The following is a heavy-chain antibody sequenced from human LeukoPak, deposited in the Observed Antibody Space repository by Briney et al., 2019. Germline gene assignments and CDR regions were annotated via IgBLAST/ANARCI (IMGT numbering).Heavy chain of an antibody. CDR2: ISSSSSTI. V-gene: IGHV3-48*02. J-gene: IGHJ4*02. CDR3: ARTSGYYITDY. D-gene: IGHD3-22*01. CDR1: GFTFSSYS. Sequence: PGGSLRLSCAASGFTFSSYSMNWVRQARGKGLEWGSYISSSSSTIYYADSVKGRFTISRDNAKNSLYLQMNSLSDEDTAVYYCARTSGYYITDYWGQGTLVTVSS.